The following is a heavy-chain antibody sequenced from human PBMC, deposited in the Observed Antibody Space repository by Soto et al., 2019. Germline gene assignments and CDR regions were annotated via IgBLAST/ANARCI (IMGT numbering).Heavy chain of an antibody. V-gene: IGHV4-30-4*01. CDR1: GASVAGGSYY. Sequence: QVQLRESGPGLVKPSQTLSLTCSVSGASVAGGSYYWSLLRQPPVKGLEWIGYIPSRGRPFYNPSLMSRGTISADTSKNQLSRQLTSVTAADTAVYYCARDQYSGYDFALWGQGTLVTVSS. CDR2: IPSRGRP. CDR3: ARDQYSGYDFAL. J-gene: IGHJ5*02. D-gene: IGHD5-12*01.